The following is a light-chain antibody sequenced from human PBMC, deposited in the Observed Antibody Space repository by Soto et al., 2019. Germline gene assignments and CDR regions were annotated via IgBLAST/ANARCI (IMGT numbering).Light chain of an antibody. V-gene: IGKV3-11*01. Sequence: EIVLTQSPATLSLSPGERATLSCRASQSVSTYLAWYQQKPGQAPRLLIYDASSRATGIPARFSGSGSGTDFTLTISTLEPEDFAVYYCQQRSKWPRTFGQGTKGDIK. CDR3: QQRSKWPRT. J-gene: IGKJ1*01. CDR1: QSVSTY. CDR2: DAS.